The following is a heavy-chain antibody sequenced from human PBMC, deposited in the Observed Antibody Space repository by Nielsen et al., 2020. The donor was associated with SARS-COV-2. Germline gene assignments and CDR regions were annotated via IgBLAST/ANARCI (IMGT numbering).Heavy chain of an antibody. J-gene: IGHJ4*02. D-gene: IGHD6-19*01. Sequence: WVRQAPGQGLEWMGGIIPIFGTPNYAQKFQGRLTINADEATSTAYMELSSLRSEDTAVYYCARKGYSSGWYNWGQGTLVTVSS. V-gene: IGHV1-69*01. CDR3: ARKGYSSGWYN. CDR2: IIPIFGTP.